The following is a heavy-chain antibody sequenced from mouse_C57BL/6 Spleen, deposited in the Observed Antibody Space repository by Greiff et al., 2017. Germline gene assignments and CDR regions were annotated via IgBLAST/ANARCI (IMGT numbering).Heavy chain of an antibody. J-gene: IGHJ2*01. CDR1: GFTFSDYG. Sequence: EVKLVESGGGLVKPGGSLKLSCAASGFTFSDYGMHWVRQAPEKGLEWVAYISSGSSSIYYADTLKGRFIISRDNAKNTLFLQMTSLRSEDTAMCYCALPELGYFDYWGQGTTLTVSS. CDR3: ALPELGYFDY. V-gene: IGHV5-17*01. CDR2: ISSGSSSI.